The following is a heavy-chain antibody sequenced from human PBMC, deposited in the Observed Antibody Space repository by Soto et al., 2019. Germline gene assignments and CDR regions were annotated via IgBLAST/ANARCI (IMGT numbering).Heavy chain of an antibody. J-gene: IGHJ4*02. CDR3: ATDYQAY. CDR1: GFTFSSNR. CDR2: INQDGGDR. D-gene: IGHD3-16*02. Sequence: EVQLVESGGGLVQPGGSLRLSCAASGFTFSSNRMIWVRQAPGKGLEWVAKINQDGGDRYYVDSVKGRFTISRDNAKNSLYLQMNSLRAEDTAVYYCATDYQAYWGQGTLVTVSS. V-gene: IGHV3-7*01.